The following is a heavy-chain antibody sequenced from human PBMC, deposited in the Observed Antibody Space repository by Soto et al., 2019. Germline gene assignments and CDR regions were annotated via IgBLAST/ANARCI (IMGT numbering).Heavy chain of an antibody. CDR2: INYSGST. D-gene: IGHD6-19*01. V-gene: IGHV4-30-4*01. J-gene: IGHJ3*02. CDR3: AKYSSGRAFDI. CDR1: DGSISSGNSY. Sequence: TSETLSLTCTVSDGSISSGNSYWSWIRQPPGKGLEWLGYINYSGSTYYNPSLKSRVTISVDTSKNQFSLKLSSVTAADMAVYYCAKYSSGRAFDIWGQGTMVTVS.